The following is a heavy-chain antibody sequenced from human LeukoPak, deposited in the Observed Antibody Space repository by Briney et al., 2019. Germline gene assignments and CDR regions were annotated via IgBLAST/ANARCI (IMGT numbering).Heavy chain of an antibody. J-gene: IGHJ4*02. CDR3: TRTSNWNFIRGFDY. CDR2: ISYDGSNK. Sequence: KAGGSLRLSCTASGFTFSNYVMHWVRQAPGKGLEWVAAISYDGSNKYYADSVKGRFSISRDNSRNTLYLQTNSLTHEDTAVYFCTRTSNWNFIRGFDYWGQGTLVTVSS. V-gene: IGHV3-30-3*01. D-gene: IGHD1-7*01. CDR1: GFTFSNYV.